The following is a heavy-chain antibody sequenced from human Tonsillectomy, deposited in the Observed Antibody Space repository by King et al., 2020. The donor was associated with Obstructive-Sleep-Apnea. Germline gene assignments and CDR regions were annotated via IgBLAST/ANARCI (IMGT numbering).Heavy chain of an antibody. CDR1: GFSLTTSGVS. Sequence: TLKESGPTLVKPTQTLTLTCTFSGFSLTTSGVSVGWIRQPPGKALEWLALIYWDDDKRYSPSLNTRLTITKDTSKNQVVLTMTNMDPVDTATYYCAHSHIVASRSHPYNGFDPWGQGTLVTVSS. D-gene: IGHD5-12*01. CDR3: AHSHIVASRSHPYNGFDP. V-gene: IGHV2-5*02. CDR2: IYWDDDK. J-gene: IGHJ5*02.